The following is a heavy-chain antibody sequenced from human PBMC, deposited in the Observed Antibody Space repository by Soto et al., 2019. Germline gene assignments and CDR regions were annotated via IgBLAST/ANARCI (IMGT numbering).Heavy chain of an antibody. CDR2: IHHSGRT. V-gene: IGHV4-34*01. D-gene: IGHD2-21*02. CDR3: ARSRPRCAGDTCSYHLDT. J-gene: IGHJ5*02. Sequence: SETLSLTCGVQGGVFSGFFWSWIRQPPGKGLEWIGEIHHSGRTHYTPSLKNRVTMSVDNPNKQFSLTRTSVTAADTAVYFCARSRPRCAGDTCSYHLDTWGQGVLVSV. CDR1: GGVFSGFF.